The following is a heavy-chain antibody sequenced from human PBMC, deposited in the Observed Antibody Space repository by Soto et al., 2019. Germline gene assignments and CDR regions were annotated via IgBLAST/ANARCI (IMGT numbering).Heavy chain of an antibody. CDR3: ADIAVRHTVDY. Sequence: EVQLVESGGGLVKPGESLRLSCAASGFTVSNAWMNWVRQSPGKGLEGVARIKTKAHGGTTDYAAPVTGRFINSRDDSKNMVYLQMNSLKIEDTGVYYCADIAVRHTVDYWGQGNLVTVSS. CDR1: GFTVSNAW. CDR2: IKTKAHGGTT. D-gene: IGHD6-19*01. J-gene: IGHJ4*02. V-gene: IGHV3-15*01.